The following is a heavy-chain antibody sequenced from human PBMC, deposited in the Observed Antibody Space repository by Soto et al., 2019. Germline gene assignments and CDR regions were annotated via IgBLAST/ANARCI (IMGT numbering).Heavy chain of an antibody. Sequence: ASVKVSCKASGYTFTGYYMHWVRQAPGQGLEWMGWINPNSGGTNYAQKLQGWVTMTRDTSISTAYMELRRLRSDDTAVYYCARGGVTTDLWYFDLWGRGTLVTVSS. D-gene: IGHD4-17*01. V-gene: IGHV1-2*04. CDR1: GYTFTGYY. CDR2: INPNSGGT. CDR3: ARGGVTTDLWYFDL. J-gene: IGHJ2*01.